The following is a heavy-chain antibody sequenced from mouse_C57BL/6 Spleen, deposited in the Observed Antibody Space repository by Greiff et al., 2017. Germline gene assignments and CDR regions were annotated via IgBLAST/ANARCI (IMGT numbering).Heavy chain of an antibody. V-gene: IGHV5-15*01. Sequence: EVQLVESGGGLVQPGGSLKLSCAASGFTFSDYGMAWVRQAPRKGPEWVAFISNLAYSIYYADTVTGRFTISRENAKNTLYLEMSSLRSEDTVMYYCARQYYYGSSYGYFDVWGTGTTVTVSS. D-gene: IGHD1-1*01. J-gene: IGHJ1*03. CDR3: ARQYYYGSSYGYFDV. CDR1: GFTFSDYG. CDR2: ISNLAYSI.